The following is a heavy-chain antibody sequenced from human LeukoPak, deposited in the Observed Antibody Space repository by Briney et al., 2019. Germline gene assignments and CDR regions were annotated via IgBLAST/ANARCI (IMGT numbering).Heavy chain of an antibody. CDR1: GFTFSSYD. D-gene: IGHD6-6*01. Sequence: GGSLRLSCAAPGFTFSSYDMHWVRQATGKGLEWVSAIGTAGDTYYPGSVKGRFTISRENAKNSLYLQMNSLRAGDTAVYYCARDKAAQGLDYWGQGTLVTVSS. V-gene: IGHV3-13*01. CDR2: IGTAGDT. J-gene: IGHJ4*02. CDR3: ARDKAAQGLDY.